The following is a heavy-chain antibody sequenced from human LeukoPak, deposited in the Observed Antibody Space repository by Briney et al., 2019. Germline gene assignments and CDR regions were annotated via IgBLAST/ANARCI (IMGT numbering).Heavy chain of an antibody. V-gene: IGHV4-59*12. CDR2: IYYSEST. J-gene: IGHJ4*02. CDR3: ARGGYDFWSGYPSPFDY. D-gene: IGHD3-3*01. Sequence: SETLSLTCTVSGGSISSYYWSWIRQPPGKGLEWIGYIYYSESTNYNPSLKSRVTISVDTSKNQFSLKLSSVTAADTAVYYCARGGYDFWSGYPSPFDYWGQGTLVTVSS. CDR1: GGSISSYY.